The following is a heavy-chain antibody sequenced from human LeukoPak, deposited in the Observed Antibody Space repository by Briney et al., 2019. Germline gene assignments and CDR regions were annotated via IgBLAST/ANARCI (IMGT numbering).Heavy chain of an antibody. J-gene: IGHJ5*02. Sequence: SETLSLTCAVYGGSFSGYYWSWIRQPPGKGLEWIGEINHSGSTNYNPSLKSRVTISVDTSKNQFSLKLSSVTAADTAVYYCARHQFGSDWFDPWGQGTLVTVSS. V-gene: IGHV4-34*01. CDR3: ARHQFGSDWFDP. CDR1: GGSFSGYY. CDR2: INHSGST. D-gene: IGHD1-14*01.